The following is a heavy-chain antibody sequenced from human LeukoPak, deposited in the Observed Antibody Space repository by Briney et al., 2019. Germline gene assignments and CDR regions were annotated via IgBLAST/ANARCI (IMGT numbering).Heavy chain of an antibody. J-gene: IGHJ4*02. V-gene: IGHV3-21*01. CDR1: GFTFSSYS. CDR2: ISSSTGFI. CDR3: ATSPLISLD. Sequence: GGSLRLSCAASGFTFSSYSMNWVRQTPGKGLEWVSSISSSTGFIYYADSVKGRFTISRDDAKNTVYLQMNSLRVEDTAVYFCATSPLISLDWGQGTLVTVSS. D-gene: IGHD3-10*01.